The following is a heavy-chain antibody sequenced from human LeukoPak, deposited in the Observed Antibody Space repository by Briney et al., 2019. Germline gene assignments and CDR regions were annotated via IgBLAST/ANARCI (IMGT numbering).Heavy chain of an antibody. D-gene: IGHD3-10*01. J-gene: IGHJ4*02. CDR3: AGGSGSGYVDY. V-gene: IGHV4-59*01. CDR2: IYYSGST. Sequence: KPSETLSLTCTVSGGSISSYYRSWIRQPPGKGLEWIGYIYYSGSTNYNPSLKSRVTISVDTSKNQFSLKLSSVTAADTAVYYCAGGSGSGYVDYWGQGTLVTVSS. CDR1: GGSISSYY.